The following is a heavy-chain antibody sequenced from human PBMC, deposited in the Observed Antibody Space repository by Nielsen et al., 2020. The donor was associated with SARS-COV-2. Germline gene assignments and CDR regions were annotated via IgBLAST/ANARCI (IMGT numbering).Heavy chain of an antibody. V-gene: IGHV4-61*01. CDR2: IYYSGST. CDR3: ARGNNWNDGLVDY. Sequence: SETLSLTCTVSGGSVSSGSYYWSWIRQPPGKGLEWIGYIYYSGSTNYNPSLKSRVTISVDTSKNQFSLKLSSVTAADTAVYYCARGNNWNDGLVDYWGQGTLVTVSS. D-gene: IGHD1-1*01. CDR1: GGSVSSGSYY. J-gene: IGHJ4*02.